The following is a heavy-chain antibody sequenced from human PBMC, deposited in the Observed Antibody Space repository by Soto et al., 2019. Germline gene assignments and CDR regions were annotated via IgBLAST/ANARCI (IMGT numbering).Heavy chain of an antibody. V-gene: IGHV4-59*01. J-gene: IGHJ3*01. D-gene: IGHD1-26*01. CDR2: ICYSGST. Sequence: SETLSLTCTVSGDPINNFCWSWIRQPPGNGLEWIGYICYSGSTNYNPSLKSRVTISVDTSKNHFSLKLRSVTAADTAVYYCARDSGTYLTAFDVWGQGTTVTVSS. CDR3: ARDSGTYLTAFDV. CDR1: GDPINNFC.